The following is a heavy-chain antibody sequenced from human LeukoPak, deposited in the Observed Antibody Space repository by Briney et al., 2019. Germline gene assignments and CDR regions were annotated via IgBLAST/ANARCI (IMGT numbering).Heavy chain of an antibody. CDR3: ALHRGDSSLGANHYFDY. J-gene: IGHJ4*02. CDR1: GFTFSSYA. Sequence: PGGSLRLSCAASGFTFSSYAMSWVRQAPGKGLEWVSAISGSGGSTYYADSVKGRFTISRDNSKNTLYLQMNSLRAEDTAVYYCALHRGDSSLGANHYFDYWGQGTLVTVSS. V-gene: IGHV3-23*01. CDR2: ISGSGGST. D-gene: IGHD6-13*01.